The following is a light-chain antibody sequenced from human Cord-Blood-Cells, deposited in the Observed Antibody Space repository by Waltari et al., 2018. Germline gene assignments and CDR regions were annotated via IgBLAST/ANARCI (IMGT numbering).Light chain of an antibody. CDR1: SRAVGGYTH. J-gene: IGLJ2*01. V-gene: IGLV2-14*01. CDR3: SSYTSSSTRAVV. CDR2: DVS. Sequence: QSALTQPASVSGSPGQSLTIPCTDTSRAVGGYTHVYRYQQHPGKTPKLMIYDVSNRPSGVSNRFSGSKSGNTASLTISGLQAEDEADYYCSSYTSSSTRAVVFGGGTKLTVL.